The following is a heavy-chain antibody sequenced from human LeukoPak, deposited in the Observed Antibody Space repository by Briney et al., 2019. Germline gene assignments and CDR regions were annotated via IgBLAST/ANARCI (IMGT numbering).Heavy chain of an antibody. D-gene: IGHD3-22*01. CDR2: IYTSGST. V-gene: IGHV4-4*07. CDR3: VRDSLYYDSSNYYTHFEY. CDR1: GGSISNYY. Sequence: SETLSLTCTVSGGSISNYYWSWIRQPAGKGLEWIGRIYTSGSTTYNPSLKSRVTMSVDTSKNQFSLKLSFVTAADTAVCYCVRDSLYYDSSNYYTHFEYWGQGILVTVSS. J-gene: IGHJ4*02.